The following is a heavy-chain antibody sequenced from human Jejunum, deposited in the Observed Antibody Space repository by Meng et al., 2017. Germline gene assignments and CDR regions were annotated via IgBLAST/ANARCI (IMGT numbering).Heavy chain of an antibody. J-gene: IGHJ4*02. CDR3: TILSHCTGGTCYPYDY. V-gene: IGHV1-18*01. CDR2: ISAYNGNT. D-gene: IGHD2-15*01. CDR1: GYTFTSYG. Sequence: QVQLVQAGAEGKKPGASVKVSCKTSGYTFTSYGISWVRTAPGQGLEWMGWISAYNGNTNYAQKFQGRVTMTTDTSTSTAYMELRSLRSDDTAVYYCTILSHCTGGTCYPYDYWGQGTLVTVSS.